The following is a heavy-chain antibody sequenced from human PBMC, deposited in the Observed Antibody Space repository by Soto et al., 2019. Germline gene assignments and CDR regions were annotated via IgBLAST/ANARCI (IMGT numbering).Heavy chain of an antibody. Sequence: QVQLVESGGGVVQPGRSLRLSCEVSGFAFNTSGMYWVRQSPGRGLEWVAVISYDGNTQYSESLKGRFTISRDNSKNTLFLNMNRLGSEDTAVYYGMDTWGQGTLVTVSS. CDR1: GFAFNTSG. CDR3: MDT. V-gene: IGHV3-30*03. CDR2: ISYDGNT. J-gene: IGHJ5*02.